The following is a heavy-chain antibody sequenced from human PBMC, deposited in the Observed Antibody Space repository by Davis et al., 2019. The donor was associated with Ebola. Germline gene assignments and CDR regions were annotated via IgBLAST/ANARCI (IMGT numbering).Heavy chain of an antibody. D-gene: IGHD6-6*01. CDR2: ISYDGSNK. V-gene: IGHV3-30-3*01. Sequence: GESLKISCAASGFTFSSYAMHWVRQAPGKGLEWVAVISYDGSNKYYADSVKGRFTISRDNSKNTLYLQMNSLRAEDTAVYYCARDGFEYSSSSGAFDIWGQGTMVTVSS. J-gene: IGHJ3*02. CDR3: ARDGFEYSSSSGAFDI. CDR1: GFTFSSYA.